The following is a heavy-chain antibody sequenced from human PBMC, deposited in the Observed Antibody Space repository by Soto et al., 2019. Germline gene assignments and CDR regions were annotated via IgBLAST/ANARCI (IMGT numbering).Heavy chain of an antibody. CDR1: GDSISSNSAA. J-gene: IGHJ4*02. CDR3: VSYRYGY. CDR2: TYYRSRWYH. D-gene: IGHD4-17*01. Sequence: SQTLSLTCAISGDSISSNSAAWNWIRQSPSRGFEWLGRTYYRSRWYHDYAVSVKSRIIINPDTSKNQVSLQLNSVTPDDTAVYCWVSYRYGYWGQGTVVTVSS. V-gene: IGHV6-1*01.